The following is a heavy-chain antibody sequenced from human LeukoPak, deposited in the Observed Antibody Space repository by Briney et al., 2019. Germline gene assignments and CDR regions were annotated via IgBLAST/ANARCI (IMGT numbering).Heavy chain of an antibody. J-gene: IGHJ5*02. V-gene: IGHV4-59*02. D-gene: IGHD2-15*01. CDR3: ARTSYGSGPRWWFGP. CDR2: IYNTGNT. Sequence: SESLSLTSTVSGDSVGYFYWSSVRQPPGKGLEWIGYIYNTGNTGYRPSLKSRVIILVDTSKNQFSLKMRSVTAADTAVYYFARTSYGSGPRWWFGPWGQGTLVTVSS. CDR1: GDSVGYFY.